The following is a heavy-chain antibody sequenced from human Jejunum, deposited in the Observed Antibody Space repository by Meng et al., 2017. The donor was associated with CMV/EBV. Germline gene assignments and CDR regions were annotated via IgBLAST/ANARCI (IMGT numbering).Heavy chain of an antibody. V-gene: IGHV2-5*02. CDR1: FSLTSSPVG. CDR3: VHRKDYSGNWNGGSADF. D-gene: IGHD1-1*01. Sequence: FSLTSSPVGVGWIRQPTGTALEWLAFIYWDDDKRYNPSLKNRLTITKDAPRNQVVLTMTNMDPADTATYHCVHRKDYSGNWNGGSADFWGQGALVTVSS. CDR2: IYWDDDK. J-gene: IGHJ4*02.